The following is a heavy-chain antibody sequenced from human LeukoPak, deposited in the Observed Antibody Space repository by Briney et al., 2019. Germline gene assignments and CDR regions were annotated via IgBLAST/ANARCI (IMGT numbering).Heavy chain of an antibody. CDR1: GFTFSSYA. V-gene: IGHV3-23*01. Sequence: GGSLRLSCAASGFTFSSYAMSWVRQAPGKGLEWVSAISGSGGSTYYADSVKGRLTISRDNSKNTLYLQMNSLRAEDTAVYYCARHGEHSRRHSYYFDYWGQGTLVTVSS. D-gene: IGHD6-6*01. J-gene: IGHJ4*02. CDR3: ARHGEHSRRHSYYFDY. CDR2: ISGSGGST.